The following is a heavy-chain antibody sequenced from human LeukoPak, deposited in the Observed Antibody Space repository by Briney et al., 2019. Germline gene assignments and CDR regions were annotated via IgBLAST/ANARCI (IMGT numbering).Heavy chain of an antibody. CDR2: IYPGDSDT. J-gene: IGHJ6*03. CDR1: GYSFTSYW. CDR3: ARRAGYYTGSYYYYMDV. Sequence: RGESLKISCKGSGYSFTSYWIGGVRQMPGKGLEWTGIIYPGDSDTRHSPSFQGQVTISADKSISTAYLQWSSLKASDTAMYYCARRAGYYTGSYYYYMDVWGKGTTVTVSS. V-gene: IGHV5-51*01. D-gene: IGHD3/OR15-3a*01.